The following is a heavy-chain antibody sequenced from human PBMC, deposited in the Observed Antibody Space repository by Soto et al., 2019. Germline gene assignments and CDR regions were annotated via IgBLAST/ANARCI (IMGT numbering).Heavy chain of an antibody. Sequence: PSESLSLTCTVSAGSVSSYYRSWIRQPPGKGLEWIGYIYYSGSTNYNPSLKSRVTISVDTSKNQFSLKLSSVTAADTAVYYCARYYYDSSGYYARYWGQGTLVTVSS. J-gene: IGHJ4*02. CDR1: AGSVSSYY. V-gene: IGHV4-59*02. D-gene: IGHD3-22*01. CDR2: IYYSGST. CDR3: ARYYYDSSGYYARY.